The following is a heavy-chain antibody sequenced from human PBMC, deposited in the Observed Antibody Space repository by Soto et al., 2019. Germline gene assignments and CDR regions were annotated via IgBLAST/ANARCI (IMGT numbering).Heavy chain of an antibody. Sequence: QMQLVESGGGVVQPGRSLRLSCAASGFIFSSSGMHWVRQAPGKGLEWVALISYDGSDKYYADSVKGRFTISRDNSKNTLYLQMNSLRAEDTAVYYCAKDTPTTAFWGQGTLVTVSS. CDR3: AKDTPTTAF. J-gene: IGHJ4*02. D-gene: IGHD5-12*01. V-gene: IGHV3-30*18. CDR2: ISYDGSDK. CDR1: GFIFSSSG.